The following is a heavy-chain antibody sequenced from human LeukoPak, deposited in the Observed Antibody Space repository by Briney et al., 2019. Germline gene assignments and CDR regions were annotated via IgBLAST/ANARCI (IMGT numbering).Heavy chain of an antibody. CDR1: GFTFSSYG. D-gene: IGHD3-16*01. V-gene: IGHV3-30*18. CDR3: AKNPTSYATQYYFDY. Sequence: PGGSLRLSCTASGFTFSSYGMHWVRQAPGKGLEWVAVISYDGSNKYYADSVKGRFTISRDNSKNTLYLQMNSLRAEDTAVYYCAKNPTSYATQYYFDYWGQGTLVTVSS. J-gene: IGHJ4*02. CDR2: ISYDGSNK.